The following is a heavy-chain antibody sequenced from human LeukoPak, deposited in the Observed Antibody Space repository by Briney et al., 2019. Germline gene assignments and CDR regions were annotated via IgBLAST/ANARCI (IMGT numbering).Heavy chain of an antibody. D-gene: IGHD3-9*01. J-gene: IGHJ4*02. V-gene: IGHV6-1*01. CDR3: ARDESRYYDILYGPIPFDY. CDR1: GDSVSSNSAA. Sequence: SQTLSLTCAISGDSVSSNSAAWNWIRQSPSRGLEWLGRTYYRSKWYNDYAVSVKSRITINPDTSKNQFSLQLNSVTPEDTAVYYCARDESRYYDILYGPIPFDYWGQGTLVTVSS. CDR2: TYYRSKWYN.